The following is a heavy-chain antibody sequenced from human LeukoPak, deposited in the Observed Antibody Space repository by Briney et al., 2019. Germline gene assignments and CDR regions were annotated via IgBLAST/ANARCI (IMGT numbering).Heavy chain of an antibody. CDR2: ISYDGSNK. D-gene: IGHD3-22*01. V-gene: IGHV3-30*18. CDR3: ANPNYYDSSGYYSDDY. Sequence: GRSLRLSCAASGFTFSRYGMHWVRQAPGKGLEWVAVISYDGSNKYYADSVKGRFTISRDNSKNTLYLQMNSLRAEDTAVYYCANPNYYDSSGYYSDDYWGQRTLVTVSS. CDR1: GFTFSRYG. J-gene: IGHJ4*02.